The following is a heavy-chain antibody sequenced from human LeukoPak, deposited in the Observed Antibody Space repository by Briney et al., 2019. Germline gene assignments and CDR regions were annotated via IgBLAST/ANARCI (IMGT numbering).Heavy chain of an antibody. CDR1: GYTFTSFG. V-gene: IGHV1-18*01. D-gene: IGHD5/OR15-5a*01. CDR2: ISAYNGNT. J-gene: IGHJ4*02. CDR3: ATTGVFYEGHLFDY. Sequence: GASVKVSCKASGYTFTSFGISWVRQAPGRGLEWMGWISAYNGNTNYAQKLQGRVTMTTDTSTSTAYMELRSLRSEDTAVYYCATTGVFYEGHLFDYWGQGTLVTVSS.